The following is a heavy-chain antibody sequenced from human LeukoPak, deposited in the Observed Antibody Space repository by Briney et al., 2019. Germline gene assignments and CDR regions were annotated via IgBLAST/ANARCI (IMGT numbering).Heavy chain of an antibody. CDR2: ISSSSSYI. CDR1: GFTFSSYS. J-gene: IGHJ6*03. V-gene: IGHV3-21*01. CDR3: ARNFYYYYYMDV. Sequence: PGGSLRLSCAASGFTFSSYSMNWVRQAPGKGLEWVSSISSSSSYIYYADSVKVRFTISIDNAKNSLYLQMNSLRAEDTAVYYCARNFYYYYYMDVWGKGTTVTVSS.